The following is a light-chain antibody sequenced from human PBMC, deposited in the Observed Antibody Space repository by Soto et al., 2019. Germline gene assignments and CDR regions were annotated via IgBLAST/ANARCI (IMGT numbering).Light chain of an antibody. CDR1: TSKIGSNT. CDR3: AAWDDSLSGYV. J-gene: IGLJ1*01. Sequence: QSVLTQPPSASGTPGQRVTISCSGSTSKIGSNTVNWYQQLPGTAPKLLIYSNNQRPSGVPDRFSGSKSGTSASLAISGLQSEDEADYYCAAWDDSLSGYVFGTGTKLTVL. V-gene: IGLV1-44*01. CDR2: SNN.